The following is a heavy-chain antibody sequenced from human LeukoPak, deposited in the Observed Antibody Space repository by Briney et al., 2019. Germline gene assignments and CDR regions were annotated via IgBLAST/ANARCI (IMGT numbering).Heavy chain of an antibody. J-gene: IGHJ4*02. CDR1: GFTFSSYG. CDR3: AKDSGIVVVTFYFDY. V-gene: IGHV3-33*06. CDR2: IWYDGSNK. D-gene: IGHD2-21*02. Sequence: GGSLRLSCAASGFTFSSYGMHWVRQAPDKGLEWVAVIWYDGSNKYYADSVKGRFTISRDNSKNTLYLQMNSLRAEDTAVYYCAKDSGIVVVTFYFDYWGQGTLVTVSS.